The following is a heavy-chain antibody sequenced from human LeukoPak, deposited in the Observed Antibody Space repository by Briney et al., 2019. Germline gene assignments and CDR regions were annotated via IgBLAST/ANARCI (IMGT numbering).Heavy chain of an antibody. CDR3: ARDRQLPGWFDP. V-gene: IGHV4-59*01. D-gene: IGHD5-18*01. J-gene: IGHJ5*02. CDR2: IYFGGST. Sequence: SETLSLTCTVSGGSISSYSWSWIRQPPGKGLEWIGYIYFGGSTNYNPSLRTRVTISVDTPKNQLSLKLSSVAAADTAVYYCARDRQLPGWFDPWGQGTLVTVSS. CDR1: GGSISSYS.